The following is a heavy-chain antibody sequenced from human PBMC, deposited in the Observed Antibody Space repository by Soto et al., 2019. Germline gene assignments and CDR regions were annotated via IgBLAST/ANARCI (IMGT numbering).Heavy chain of an antibody. J-gene: IGHJ4*02. V-gene: IGHV3-23*01. CDR3: GKAIGLHPFQYFDY. Sequence: EVQLLESGGGLVQPGGSLRLSCTVSGFIFTNYGLSWFRQAPGRGLEWVSFIVNNGDPRYADAVGGRFSISTHILSNTQYLQMHSLRAEDKAVYYCGKAIGLHPFQYFDYRGQGTLVTVSS. CDR1: GFIFTNYG. D-gene: IGHD4-4*01. CDR2: FIVNNGDP.